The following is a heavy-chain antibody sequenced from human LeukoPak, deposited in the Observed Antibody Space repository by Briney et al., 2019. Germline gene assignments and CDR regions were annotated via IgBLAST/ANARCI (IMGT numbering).Heavy chain of an antibody. CDR3: ARGLSSGYERGYYYYGMDV. CDR2: INHSGST. CDR1: GGSFSGYY. J-gene: IGHJ6*02. V-gene: IGHV4-34*01. D-gene: IGHD5-12*01. Sequence: SETLSLTCAVYGGSFSGYYWSWIRQPPGKGLEWIGEINHSGSTNYNPSLKGRVTISVDTSKNQFSLKLSSVTAADTAVYYCARGLSSGYERGYYYYGMDVWDQGTTVTVSS.